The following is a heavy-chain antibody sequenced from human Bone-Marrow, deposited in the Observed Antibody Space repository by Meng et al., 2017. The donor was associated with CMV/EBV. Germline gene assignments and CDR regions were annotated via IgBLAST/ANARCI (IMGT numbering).Heavy chain of an antibody. CDR3: ARHELGATGLSGFDP. J-gene: IGHJ5*02. CDR2: IYYSGST. CDR1: GGSISSSSYY. D-gene: IGHD1-26*01. V-gene: IGHV4-39*01. Sequence: SETLSLTCTVSGGSISSSSYYWGWIRQPPGKGLEWIGSIYYSGSTYYNPSLKSRVTISVDTSKNQFSLKLSSVTAADTAVYYCARHELGATGLSGFDPWGQGTLVTVS.